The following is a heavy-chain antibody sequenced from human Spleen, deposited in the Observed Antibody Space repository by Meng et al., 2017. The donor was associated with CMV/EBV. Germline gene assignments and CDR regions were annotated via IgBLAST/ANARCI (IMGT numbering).Heavy chain of an antibody. Sequence: SFSGHYWSWIRQPPGKGLEWIGEINHSGSSNYNPSLKSRITISVDTSKNHFSLKLSSVTAADTAVYYCARGAYCGGDCYLYWYFDLWGRGTLVTVSS. CDR2: INHSGSS. CDR1: SFSGHY. D-gene: IGHD2-21*01. J-gene: IGHJ2*01. CDR3: ARGAYCGGDCYLYWYFDL. V-gene: IGHV4-34*01.